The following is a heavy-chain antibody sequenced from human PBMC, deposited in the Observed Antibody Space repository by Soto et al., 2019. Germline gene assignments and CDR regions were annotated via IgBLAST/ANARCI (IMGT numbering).Heavy chain of an antibody. V-gene: IGHV4-59*01. Sequence: QVQLQESGPGLVTPSETLSLNCSVSGDSISRNYWRWIRQSPGRGLEWIAYFYNSGSTNYNPSLKSRVTMSLDMSMNQFSLKLTSVTTADTAVYYCARTDIVGFDYWGQGILVTVSS. CDR2: FYNSGST. J-gene: IGHJ4*02. CDR1: GDSISRNY. CDR3: ARTDIVGFDY. D-gene: IGHD5-12*01.